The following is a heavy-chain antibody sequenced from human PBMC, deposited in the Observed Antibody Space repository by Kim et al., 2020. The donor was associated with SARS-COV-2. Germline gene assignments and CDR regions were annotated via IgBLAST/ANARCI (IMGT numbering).Heavy chain of an antibody. CDR2: ISFDGDKK. D-gene: IGHD3-10*01. J-gene: IGHJ6*02. CDR3: AKGIGSFLIYGVDV. Sequence: GGSLRLSCAASGFTFSSYGMYWVRQAPGKGLEWLALISFDGDKKHYADSVKGRFTITRDTSKNKVDLQMNSLRTEDTAVYYCAKGIGSFLIYGVDVWGQGTTVTVTS. CDR1: GFTFSSYG. V-gene: IGHV3-30*18.